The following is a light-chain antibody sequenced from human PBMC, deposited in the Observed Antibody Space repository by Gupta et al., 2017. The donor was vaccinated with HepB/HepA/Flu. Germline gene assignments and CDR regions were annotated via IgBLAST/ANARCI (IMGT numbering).Light chain of an antibody. CDR1: QSVGSW. Sequence: DIQMTQSPSTLSASVGDRVTITCRASQSVGSWLAWYQQKPGKAPKLLISRASTLESGVPSRFSGSGSGTEFTLTISSLQPDYFATYYCQHYRSYSATFGQGTKVEIK. CDR2: RAS. J-gene: IGKJ1*01. CDR3: QHYRSYSAT. V-gene: IGKV1-5*03.